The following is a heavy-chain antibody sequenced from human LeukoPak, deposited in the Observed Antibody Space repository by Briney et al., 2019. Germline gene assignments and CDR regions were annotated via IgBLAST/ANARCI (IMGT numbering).Heavy chain of an antibody. CDR1: GVAIISTNW. Sequence: PSETLSLTCAVSGVAIISTNWWGWLRQFPGKGLEWIGEIYNSGSTNYHPSLKGRVTISVDTSKNQFSLKLSSVTAADTAVYYCARSHHPFWLRPQPTRFDYWGQGTLVTVSS. CDR3: ARSHHPFWLRPQPTRFDY. V-gene: IGHV4-4*02. J-gene: IGHJ4*02. CDR2: IYNSGST. D-gene: IGHD3-3*01.